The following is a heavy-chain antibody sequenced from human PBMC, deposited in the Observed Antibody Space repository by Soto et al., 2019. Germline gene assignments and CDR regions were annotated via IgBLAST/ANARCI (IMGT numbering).Heavy chain of an antibody. CDR1: GFTFSSYA. CDR3: ARDDGRSEEWDSANYYYYYGMDV. D-gene: IGHD1-26*01. CDR2: ISYDGSNK. J-gene: IGHJ6*02. Sequence: GGSLRLSCAASGFTFSSYAMHWVRQAPGKGLEWVAVISYDGSNKYYADSVKGRFTISRDNSKNTLYLQMNSLRDEDTAVYYCARDDGRSEEWDSANYYYYYGMDVWGQGTTVTVSS. V-gene: IGHV3-30-3*01.